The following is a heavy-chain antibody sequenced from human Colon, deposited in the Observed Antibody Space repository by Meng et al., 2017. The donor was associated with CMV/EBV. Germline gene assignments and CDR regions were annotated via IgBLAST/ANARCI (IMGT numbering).Heavy chain of an antibody. CDR3: ARSWSGYTYYFDY. J-gene: IGHJ4*02. CDR1: GFNFRTFA. Sequence: GESLKISCAASGFNFRTFAMGWVRQAPGKGLEWVSSISGGGTSTYYTDSLKGRFTISRDNAKNSLYLQMNSLRAEDTAVYYCARSWSGYTYYFDYWGQGTLVTVSS. CDR2: ISGGGTST. D-gene: IGHD3-3*01. V-gene: IGHV3-21*01.